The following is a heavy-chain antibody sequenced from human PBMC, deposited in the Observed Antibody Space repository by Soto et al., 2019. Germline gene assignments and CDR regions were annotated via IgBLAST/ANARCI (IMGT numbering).Heavy chain of an antibody. CDR2: IIPIFGRA. V-gene: IGHV1-69*12. J-gene: IGHJ6*02. Sequence: QLQLVQSGAEVTKPGSSVKVSCKASGGTFSSYAFSWVRQAPGQGLEWMGGIIPIFGRAHYAQKCQGRVTITADESTSTGYMEVSSLRPEDTDVYYCARAPTYSDNGIGVPAKDGMDVWGQGTTVTVSS. D-gene: IGHD2-15*01. CDR1: GGTFSSYA. CDR3: ARAPTYSDNGIGVPAKDGMDV.